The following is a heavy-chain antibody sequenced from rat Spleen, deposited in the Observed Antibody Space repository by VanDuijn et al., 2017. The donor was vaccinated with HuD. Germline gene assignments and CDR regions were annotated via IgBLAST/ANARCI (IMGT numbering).Heavy chain of an antibody. V-gene: IGHV5-25*01. CDR1: GFTFSNYD. J-gene: IGHJ2*01. Sequence: EVQLVESGGGLVQPGRSLKLSCAVSGFTFSNYDMAWVRQAPTKGLEWVASISTSGGSTYYRDSVKGRFTVSRDNAESTLYLQMDSLTSEDTATYYCASLMYPTKGYYFDYWGQGVMVTVSS. CDR2: ISTSGGST. CDR3: ASLMYPTKGYYFDY. D-gene: IGHD1-6*01.